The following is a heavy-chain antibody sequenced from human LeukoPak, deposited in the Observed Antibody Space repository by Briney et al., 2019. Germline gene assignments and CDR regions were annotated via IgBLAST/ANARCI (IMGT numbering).Heavy chain of an antibody. CDR2: IKSSTDGETT. CDR1: GFSFNNAW. Sequence: GGSLRLSCAAPGFSFNNAWMTWVRQAPGKGLEWVGRIKSSTDGETTDYAAPVKGRFTISRDDSRNTVYLQMKGLKTEDTAVYYCATSGRGWDYFDYWGQGTLVTVSS. D-gene: IGHD6-19*01. J-gene: IGHJ4*02. V-gene: IGHV3-15*05. CDR3: ATSGRGWDYFDY.